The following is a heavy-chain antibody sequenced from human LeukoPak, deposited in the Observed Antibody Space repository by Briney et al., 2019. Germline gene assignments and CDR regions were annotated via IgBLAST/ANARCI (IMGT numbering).Heavy chain of an antibody. CDR3: AREIFWSGYFSNLHFDY. Sequence: GGPLRLSCVASEFTFSSYNMNWVRQAPGKGLEWVSSISSSSSYIYYADSVRGRFTISRDNAKNSLYLQMNNLRPEDTAVYYCAREIFWSGYFSNLHFDYWGQGTLVTVSS. CDR1: EFTFSSYN. J-gene: IGHJ4*02. CDR2: ISSSSSYI. D-gene: IGHD3-3*01. V-gene: IGHV3-21*06.